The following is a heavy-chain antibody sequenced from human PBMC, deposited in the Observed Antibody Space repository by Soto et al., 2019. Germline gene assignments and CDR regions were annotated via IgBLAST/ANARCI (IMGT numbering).Heavy chain of an antibody. D-gene: IGHD4-17*01. CDR3: TTARGTYGAEYFQH. Sequence: GGSLRLSCVASGFTFTNTWMSWVRQAPGKGLEWVGRIKSKTDDGTTNYAAPVKGRFTISRDDSKNTLYLEVSSLKTEDTAVYYCTTARGTYGAEYFQHWGPGTLVTVSS. CDR2: IKSKTDDGTT. CDR1: GFTFTNTW. J-gene: IGHJ1*01. V-gene: IGHV3-15*01.